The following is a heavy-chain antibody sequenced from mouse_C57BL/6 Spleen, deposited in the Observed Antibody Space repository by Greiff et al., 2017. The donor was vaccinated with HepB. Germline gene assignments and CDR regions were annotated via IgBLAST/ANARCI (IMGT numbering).Heavy chain of an antibody. CDR2: ISYDGSN. J-gene: IGHJ4*01. CDR3: ARDYYDYEDYAMDY. D-gene: IGHD2-4*01. CDR1: GYSITSGYY. Sequence: EVQLVESGPGLVKPSQSLSLTCSVTGYSITSGYYWNWIRQFPGNKLEWMGYISYDGSNNYNPSLKNRISITRDTSKNQFFLKLNSVTTEDTATYYCARDYYDYEDYAMDYWGQGTSVTVSS. V-gene: IGHV3-6*01.